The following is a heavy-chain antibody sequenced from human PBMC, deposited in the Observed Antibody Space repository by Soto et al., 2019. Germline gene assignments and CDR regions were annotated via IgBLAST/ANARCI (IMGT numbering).Heavy chain of an antibody. Sequence: ASVKVSCKASGYTFTSYGISWVRQAPGQGLEWMGWISAYNGNTNYAQKLQGRVTMTTDTSTSTAYMELRSLRSDDTAVYYCAREDYDSSGYYKPDAFDIWGQGTMVTVS. CDR2: ISAYNGNT. V-gene: IGHV1-18*01. CDR3: AREDYDSSGYYKPDAFDI. D-gene: IGHD3-22*01. J-gene: IGHJ3*02. CDR1: GYTFTSYG.